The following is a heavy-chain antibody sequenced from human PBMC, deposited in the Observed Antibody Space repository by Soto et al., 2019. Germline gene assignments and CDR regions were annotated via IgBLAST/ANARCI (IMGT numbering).Heavy chain of an antibody. D-gene: IGHD2-8*02. Sequence: QVQLVQSGAEVKKTGSSVKVSCKASGGTFSIYGFSWVRQAPGQGPEWIGGIIPILTTPNYAQKFQGRVTIVAADSTPTVYMELSSLQFEDTAVYYCATSVGIAPTGEDGMDVWGQGTSVTVSS. J-gene: IGHJ6*02. CDR2: IIPILTTP. CDR3: ATSVGIAPTGEDGMDV. V-gene: IGHV1-69*01. CDR1: GGTFSIYG.